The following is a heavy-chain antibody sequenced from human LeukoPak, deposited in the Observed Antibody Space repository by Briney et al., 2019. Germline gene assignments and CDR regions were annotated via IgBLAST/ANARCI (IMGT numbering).Heavy chain of an antibody. Sequence: GASVKVSCKASGYTFTDYYIHWVRQAPGQGLEWMGWINPNSGGTHYAEILQDRVTMTRDTSLTTVYMELSSLRSADTAIYYCAREIYTRSWYDGFDIWGQGTMVTVSS. CDR3: AREIYTRSWYDGFDI. CDR2: INPNSGGT. D-gene: IGHD6-13*01. CDR1: GYTFTDYY. V-gene: IGHV1-2*02. J-gene: IGHJ3*02.